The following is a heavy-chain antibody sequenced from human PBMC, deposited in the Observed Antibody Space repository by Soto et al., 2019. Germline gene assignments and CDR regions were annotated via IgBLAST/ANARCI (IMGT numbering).Heavy chain of an antibody. CDR1: GYTFTSYA. D-gene: IGHD2-15*01. J-gene: IGHJ6*03. CDR3: ARGYCSGGSCSLNYYYYYYMDV. V-gene: IGHV1-3*01. Sequence: QVPLVQSGAEVKKPGASVKVSCKASGYTFTSYAMHWVRQAPGQRLEWMGWINAGNGNTKYSQKFQGRVTITRDTSASTAYMELSSLRSEDTAVYYCARGYCSGGSCSLNYYYYYYMDVWGKGTTVTVSS. CDR2: INAGNGNT.